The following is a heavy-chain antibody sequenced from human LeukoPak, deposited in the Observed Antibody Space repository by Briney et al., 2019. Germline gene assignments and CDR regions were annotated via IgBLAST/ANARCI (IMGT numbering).Heavy chain of an antibody. J-gene: IGHJ3*02. CDR2: ISGSGGST. D-gene: IGHD3-3*01. CDR3: AKDGDSDFWSGYNDAFDI. V-gene: IGHV3-23*01. Sequence: PGGSLRLSCAASGFTFSSYAMSWVRQAPGKGLEWVSAISGSGGSTYYADSVKGRFTISRDNSKNTLYLQMNSLRAEDTAVYYCAKDGDSDFWSGYNDAFDIWGQGTMVTVSS. CDR1: GFTFSSYA.